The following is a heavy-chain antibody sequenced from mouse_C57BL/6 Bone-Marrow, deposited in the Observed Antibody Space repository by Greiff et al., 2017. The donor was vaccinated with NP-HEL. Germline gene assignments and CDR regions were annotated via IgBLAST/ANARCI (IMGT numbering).Heavy chain of an antibody. J-gene: IGHJ3*01. CDR3: AGGYYTFF. D-gene: IGHD2-3*01. V-gene: IGHV14-2*01. CDR2: IDPEDGET. Sequence: VQLQQSGAELVKPGASVKLSCTASGFNIKDYYMHWVKQRTEQGLEWIGRIDPEDGETKNAPKFQGKATITADTSSNTAYLQLSSLTSEDTAVYYCAGGYYTFFWGQGTLVTVSA. CDR1: GFNIKDYY.